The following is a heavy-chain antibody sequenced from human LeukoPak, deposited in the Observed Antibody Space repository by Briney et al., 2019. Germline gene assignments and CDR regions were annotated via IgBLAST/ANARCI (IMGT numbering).Heavy chain of an antibody. V-gene: IGHV4-59*01. Sequence: SETLFLTCTVSGGSISSYYWSWIRQPPGKGLEWIGYIYYSGSTNYNPSLKSRVTISVDTSKNQFSLKLSSVTAADTAVYYCARESSGEVDYWGQGTLVTVSS. J-gene: IGHJ4*02. CDR3: ARESSGEVDY. CDR1: GGSISSYY. CDR2: IYYSGST. D-gene: IGHD6-25*01.